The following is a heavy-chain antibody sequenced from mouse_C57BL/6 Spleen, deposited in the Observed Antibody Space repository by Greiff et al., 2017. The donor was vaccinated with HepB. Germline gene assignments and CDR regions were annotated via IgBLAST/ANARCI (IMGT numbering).Heavy chain of an antibody. CDR1: GYTFTSYW. D-gene: IGHD4-1*01. J-gene: IGHJ4*01. V-gene: IGHV1-64*01. Sequence: QVQLQQSGAELVKPGASVKLSCKASGYTFTSYWMHWVKQRPGQGLEWIGMIHPNSGSTNYNEKFKSKATLTVDKSSSTAYMQLSSLTSEDSAVYYCARYPNNWPGAMDYWGQGTSVTVSS. CDR3: ARYPNNWPGAMDY. CDR2: IHPNSGST.